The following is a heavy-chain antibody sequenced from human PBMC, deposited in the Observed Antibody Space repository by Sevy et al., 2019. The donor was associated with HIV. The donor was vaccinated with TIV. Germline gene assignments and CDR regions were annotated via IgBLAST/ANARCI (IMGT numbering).Heavy chain of an antibody. CDR1: GYTFTSYD. CDR3: ARGIGGSYIKRFDP. J-gene: IGHJ5*02. Sequence: ASVKVSCKASGYTFTSYDINWVRQATGQGLEWMGWMNPNSGNTGYAQKFQGRVTMTRNTSISTAYMELSSLRSEDTVVYYCARGIGGSYIKRFDPWGQGTLVTVSS. CDR2: MNPNSGNT. D-gene: IGHD1-26*01. V-gene: IGHV1-8*01.